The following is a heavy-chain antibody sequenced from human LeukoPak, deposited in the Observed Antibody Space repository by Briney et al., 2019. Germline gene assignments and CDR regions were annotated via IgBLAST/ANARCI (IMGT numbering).Heavy chain of an antibody. CDR3: ARGGYYGGNPSGAFDI. CDR2: IYYSGST. Sequence: SETLSLTCTVSGGSISSGDYYWSWIRQPPGKGLEWIGYIYYSGSTYYNPSLKSRVTMSVDTSKNQFSLKLSSVTAADTAVYYCARGGYYGGNPSGAFDIWGQGTMVTVSS. J-gene: IGHJ3*02. D-gene: IGHD4-23*01. CDR1: GGSISSGDYY. V-gene: IGHV4-30-4*08.